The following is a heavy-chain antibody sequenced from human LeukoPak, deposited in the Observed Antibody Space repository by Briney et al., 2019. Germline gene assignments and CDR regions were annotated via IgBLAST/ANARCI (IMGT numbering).Heavy chain of an antibody. CDR1: GSTFSSYS. CDR3: AREGWVSSSWYYYYYYMDV. CDR2: ISSSSSYI. Sequence: PGGSLRLSCAASGSTFSSYSMNWVRQAPGKGLEWVSSISSSSSYIYYADSVKGRFTISRDNAKNSLYLQMNSLRAEDTAVYYCAREGWVSSSWYYYYYYMDVWGKGTTVTVSS. V-gene: IGHV3-21*01. D-gene: IGHD6-13*01. J-gene: IGHJ6*03.